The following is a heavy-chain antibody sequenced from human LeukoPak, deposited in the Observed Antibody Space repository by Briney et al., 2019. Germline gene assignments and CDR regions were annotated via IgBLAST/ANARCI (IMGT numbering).Heavy chain of an antibody. D-gene: IGHD6-13*01. V-gene: IGHV3-23*01. CDR1: GFTFSSYA. CDR3: AKSFGPVIAAAGTGAD. Sequence: GGSLRLSCAASGFTFSSYAMSWVRQAPGKGLEWVSAISGSGSNTYYADSVKGRFTISRDNSKNTLYLQMNSLRAEDTAVYYCAKSFGPVIAAAGTGADWGQGTLVTVSS. CDR2: ISGSGSNT. J-gene: IGHJ4*02.